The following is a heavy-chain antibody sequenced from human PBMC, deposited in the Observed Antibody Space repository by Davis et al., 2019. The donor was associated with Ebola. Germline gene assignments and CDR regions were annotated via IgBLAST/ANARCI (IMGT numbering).Heavy chain of an antibody. D-gene: IGHD6-6*01. Sequence: AASVKVSCKASGGTFSSYAISWVRQAPGQGLEWMGGIIPIFGTANYAQKFQGRVTITADKSTSTAYMELRSLRSDDTAVYYCARDFPIAARPLLSYYYYGMDVWGQGTTVTVSS. CDR3: ARDFPIAARPLLSYYYYGMDV. CDR2: IIPIFGTA. CDR1: GGTFSSYA. V-gene: IGHV1-69*06. J-gene: IGHJ6*02.